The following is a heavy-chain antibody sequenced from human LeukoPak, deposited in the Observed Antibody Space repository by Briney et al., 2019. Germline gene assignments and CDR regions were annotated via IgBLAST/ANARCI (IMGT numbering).Heavy chain of an antibody. Sequence: PGESLKISCKGSGYTFTNSWIGWVRQMPGKGLEWMGIIYPGDSSTRYSPSFQGQVTISADKSISTAYLQWSSLKASDTAMYYCARYGAPTVYDSKFDYWGQGTLVTVSS. CDR2: IYPGDSST. V-gene: IGHV5-51*01. CDR1: GYTFTNSW. D-gene: IGHD3-22*01. CDR3: ARYGAPTVYDSKFDY. J-gene: IGHJ4*02.